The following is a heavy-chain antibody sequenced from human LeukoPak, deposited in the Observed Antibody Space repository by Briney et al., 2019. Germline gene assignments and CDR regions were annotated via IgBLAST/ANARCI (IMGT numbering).Heavy chain of an antibody. D-gene: IGHD3-10*01. Sequence: GRSLRLSCAASGFTFDDYAMHWVRQAPGKGLEWVSGISWNSGSIGYADSVKGRFTISRDNAKNSLYLQMNSLRAEDTALYYCAKASQGRYYGSGNWFDPWGQGTLVTVSS. CDR3: AKASQGRYYGSGNWFDP. CDR1: GFTFDDYA. CDR2: ISWNSGSI. V-gene: IGHV3-9*01. J-gene: IGHJ5*02.